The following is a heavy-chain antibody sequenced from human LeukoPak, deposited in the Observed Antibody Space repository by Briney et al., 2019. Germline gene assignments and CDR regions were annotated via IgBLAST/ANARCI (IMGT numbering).Heavy chain of an antibody. CDR1: GGSISSYY. J-gene: IGHJ6*03. Sequence: SETLSLTCTVSGGSISSYYWSWIRQPPGKGLEWIGYIYTSGSTNYNPSLKSRVTISVDTSKNQFSLKLSSVTAADTAVYYCARNNIGYSLDYYYYYYMDVWGKGTRSPSP. V-gene: IGHV4-4*09. D-gene: IGHD4-11*01. CDR3: ARNNIGYSLDYYYYYYMDV. CDR2: IYTSGST.